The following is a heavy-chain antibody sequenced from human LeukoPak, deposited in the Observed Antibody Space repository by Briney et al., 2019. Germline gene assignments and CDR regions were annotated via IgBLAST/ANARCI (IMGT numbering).Heavy chain of an antibody. CDR3: ARGYSGYDWVDYFDY. CDR1: GFTFSNYA. D-gene: IGHD5-12*01. CDR2: VSGSGGST. Sequence: GGSLTLPCAASGFTFSNYAMNWARQAPGKGLEWVSTVSGSGGSTYYAASVKGRFTISRDNSKNTLYLQMNSLRAEDTAVYYCARGYSGYDWVDYFDYWGQGTLVTVSP. J-gene: IGHJ4*02. V-gene: IGHV3-23*01.